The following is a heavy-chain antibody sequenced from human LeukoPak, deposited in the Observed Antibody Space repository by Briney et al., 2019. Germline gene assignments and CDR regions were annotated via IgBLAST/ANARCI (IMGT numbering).Heavy chain of an antibody. D-gene: IGHD2-2*01. CDR3: ARALVVPGTPYYYYMDV. CDR1: GGTFSSYA. V-gene: IGHV1-69*13. Sequence: SSVQVSCKASGGTFSSYAISWVRQAPGQGLEWMGGIIPIFCTGNYAQKFQGRVTITADESTSTAYMELSSLRSEDTAVYYCARALVVPGTPYYYYMDVWGKGTTVTVSS. J-gene: IGHJ6*03. CDR2: IIPIFCTG.